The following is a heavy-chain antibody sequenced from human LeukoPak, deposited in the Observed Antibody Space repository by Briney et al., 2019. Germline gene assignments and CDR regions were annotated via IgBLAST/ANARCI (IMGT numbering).Heavy chain of an antibody. CDR1: GYTFTSYG. Sequence: ASVKVSCKASGYTFTSYGISWVRQAPGHGLEWMGWISAYNGNTNYAQKLQGRVTMTTDTSTSTAYMELRSLRSDDTAVYYCAVGGPYYYDSSGYYFWGQGTLVTVSS. J-gene: IGHJ4*02. D-gene: IGHD3-22*01. CDR2: ISAYNGNT. V-gene: IGHV1-18*01. CDR3: AVGGPYYYDSSGYYF.